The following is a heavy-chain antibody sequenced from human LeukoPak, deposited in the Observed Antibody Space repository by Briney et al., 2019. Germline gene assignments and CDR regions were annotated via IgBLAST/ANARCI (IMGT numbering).Heavy chain of an antibody. Sequence: GASVKVSCKASGYAFTSYGISWVRQAHGQGLEWMGWISAYNGNTNYAQKLQGRVTMTTDTSTSTAYMELRSLRSDDTAVYYCARDYGSGSWPRYYYYYYGMDVWGQGTTVTVSS. D-gene: IGHD3-10*01. CDR3: ARDYGSGSWPRYYYYYYGMDV. CDR1: GYAFTSYG. J-gene: IGHJ6*02. V-gene: IGHV1-18*01. CDR2: ISAYNGNT.